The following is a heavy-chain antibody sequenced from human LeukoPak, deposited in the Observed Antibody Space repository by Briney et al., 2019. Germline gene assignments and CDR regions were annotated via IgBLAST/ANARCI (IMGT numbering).Heavy chain of an antibody. J-gene: IGHJ4*02. CDR1: GGSISTSNYF. CDR2: ISYSGST. D-gene: IGHD6-13*01. CDR3: ARVGYSSSWYRFDY. V-gene: IGHV4-39*07. Sequence: SETLSLTCTASGGSISTSNYFWGWIRQPPGKGLEWIGTISYSGSTYYNPSLKSLVTISVDRSKNQFSLKLSCVTAAETAVYYCARVGYSSSWYRFDYWGQGTLVTVSS.